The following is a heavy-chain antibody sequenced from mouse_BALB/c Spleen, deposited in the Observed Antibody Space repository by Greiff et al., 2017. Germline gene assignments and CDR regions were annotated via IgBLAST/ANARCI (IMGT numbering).Heavy chain of an antibody. CDR3: ARRDDYHYYAMDY. V-gene: IGHV5-6-2*01. J-gene: IGHJ4*01. Sequence: EVNVVESGGGLVKLGGSLKLSCAASGFTFSSYYMSWVRQTPEKRLELVAAINSNGGSTYYPDTVKGRFTISRDNAKNTLYLQMSSLKSEDTALYYCARRDDYHYYAMDYWGQGTSVTVSS. CDR2: INSNGGST. CDR1: GFTFSSYY. D-gene: IGHD2-4*01.